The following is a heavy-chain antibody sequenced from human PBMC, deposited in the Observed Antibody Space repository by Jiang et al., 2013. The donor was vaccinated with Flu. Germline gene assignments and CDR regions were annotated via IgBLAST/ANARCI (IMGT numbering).Heavy chain of an antibody. CDR3: ARGRGPIFQGRD. D-gene: IGHD3-3*02. CDR1: GGSFSGYY. CDR2: INHSGST. V-gene: IGHV4-34*01. Sequence: LLKPSETLSLTCAVYGGSFSGYYWSWIRQPPGKGLEWIGEINHSGSTNYNPSLKSRVTISVDTSKNQFSLKLSSVTAADTAVYYCARGRGPIFQGRDWGQGTLVTVSS. J-gene: IGHJ4*02.